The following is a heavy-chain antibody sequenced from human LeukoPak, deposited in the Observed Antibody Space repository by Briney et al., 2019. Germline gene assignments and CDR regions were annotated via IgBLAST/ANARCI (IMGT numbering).Heavy chain of an antibody. J-gene: IGHJ4*02. CDR2: INPQSGAT. CDR3: ARGGDASGLYFAY. V-gene: IGHV1-2*02. CDR1: GYTFTGFY. Sequence: GASVKVSCKASGYTFTGFYIHWLRQAPGQGLEWMAWINPQSGATNYAQKFRGRVTMTRDMSITTAYMEVTSLRSDDTAVYYCARGGDASGLYFAYWGQGTLVSVSS. D-gene: IGHD2-15*01.